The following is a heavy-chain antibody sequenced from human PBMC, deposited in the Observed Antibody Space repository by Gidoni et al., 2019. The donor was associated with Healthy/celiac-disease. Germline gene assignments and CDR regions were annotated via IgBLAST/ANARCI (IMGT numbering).Heavy chain of an antibody. D-gene: IGHD2-2*01. J-gene: IGHJ6*02. Sequence: EVQLLESGGGLVQPGGSLRLSCAAYGFTFSSYAMSWVRQAPGKGLEWVSAISGSGGSTYYAASVKGRFTISRDNSKNTLYLQMNSLRAEDTAVYYCAKDRPDGGYCSSTSCHYYYYGMDVWGQGTTVTVSS. CDR2: ISGSGGST. CDR1: GFTFSSYA. V-gene: IGHV3-23*01. CDR3: AKDRPDGGYCSSTSCHYYYYGMDV.